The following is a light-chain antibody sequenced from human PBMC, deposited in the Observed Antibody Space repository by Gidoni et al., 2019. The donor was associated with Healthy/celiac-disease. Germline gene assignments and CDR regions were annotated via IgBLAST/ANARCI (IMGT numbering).Light chain of an antibody. CDR2: GAS. Sequence: EIVMTQSPATLSVSPGERATLSCRASQSVSSNLAWYQQKPGQAPRLLIYGASTRATGIPARFSGSRSGTEFTLTISSLQSEDFAVYYCQQYNNWPRTFGQGTKLEIK. V-gene: IGKV3-15*01. CDR1: QSVSSN. CDR3: QQYNNWPRT. J-gene: IGKJ2*01.